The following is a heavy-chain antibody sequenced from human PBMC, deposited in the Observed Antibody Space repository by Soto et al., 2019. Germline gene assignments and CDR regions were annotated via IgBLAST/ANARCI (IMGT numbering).Heavy chain of an antibody. J-gene: IGHJ6*02. Sequence: ASVKVYCKSSGYTLSMSGISWVRQAPGQGLEWMGWISGYNGNTNYEQKFQDRVTMTTDTTTNTAYMELRSLRSDDTAVYYCAREGPRPYYYYGMDVWGQGTTVTVSS. CDR3: AREGPRPYYYYGMDV. CDR1: GYTLSMSG. V-gene: IGHV1-18*01. CDR2: ISGYNGNT.